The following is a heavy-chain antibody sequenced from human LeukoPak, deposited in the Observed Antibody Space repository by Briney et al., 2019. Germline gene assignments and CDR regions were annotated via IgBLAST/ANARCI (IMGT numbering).Heavy chain of an antibody. CDR3: ARDQSIAGPTTADY. J-gene: IGHJ4*02. CDR1: GFTFGSYE. CDR2: ISTSGSTI. V-gene: IGHV3-48*03. D-gene: IGHD1-26*01. Sequence: GGSLRLSCAASGFTFGSYEMNWVRQAPGKGLEWVSYISTSGSTIYYADSVKGRFTISRDNAKNTLYLQMNSLRAEDTAVYYCARDQSIAGPTTADYWGQGTLVTVSS.